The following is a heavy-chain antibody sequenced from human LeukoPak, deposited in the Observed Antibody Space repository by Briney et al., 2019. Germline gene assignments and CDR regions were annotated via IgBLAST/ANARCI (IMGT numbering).Heavy chain of an antibody. CDR2: IKSKTDGGTT. J-gene: IGHJ4*02. Sequence: GGSLRLSCAASGFTLSNAWMSWVRQAPGKGLEWVGRIKSKTDGGTTDYAAPVKGRFTISRDDSKNTLYLQMNSLKTDDTAVYYCIAVIAAAGDFDYWGQGTLVTVSS. D-gene: IGHD6-13*01. CDR1: GFTLSNAW. V-gene: IGHV3-15*01. CDR3: IAVIAAAGDFDY.